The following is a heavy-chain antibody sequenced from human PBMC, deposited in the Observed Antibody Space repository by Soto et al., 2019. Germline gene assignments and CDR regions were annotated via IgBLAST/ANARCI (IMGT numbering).Heavy chain of an antibody. CDR2: IFYSGST. CDR3: ARTAGNVYQLLFSY. V-gene: IGHV4-30-4*01. Sequence: PSETLSLTCTVSGGSISSGNYYWTWIRQPPGKGLEWIGYIFYSGSTSYNPSLKSRVTIAVDTSKNQFSLKLSSVTAADTAVHYCARTAGNVYQLLFSYWGQGTLVTVSS. J-gene: IGHJ4*02. D-gene: IGHD2-2*01. CDR1: GGSISSGNYY.